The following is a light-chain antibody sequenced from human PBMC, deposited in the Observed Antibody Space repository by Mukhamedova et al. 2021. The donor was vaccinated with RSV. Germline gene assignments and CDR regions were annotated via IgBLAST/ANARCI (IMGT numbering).Light chain of an antibody. Sequence: DPVTITCRASQAINNDLGWYQQEPGKAPKILIYAVSILQSGVPSRFSGSGSGTDFTLTISSLQPEDFATYYCLQDSTYPYT. CDR1: QAINND. J-gene: IGKJ2*01. V-gene: IGKV1-6*01. CDR2: AVS. CDR3: LQDSTYPYT.